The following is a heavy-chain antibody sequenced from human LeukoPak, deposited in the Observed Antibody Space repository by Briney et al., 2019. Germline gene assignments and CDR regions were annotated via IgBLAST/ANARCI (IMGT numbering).Heavy chain of an antibody. CDR3: ARATTWFDP. CDR2: IYYSGST. V-gene: IGHV4-39*01. CDR1: GDSISSSSYY. J-gene: IGHJ5*02. Sequence: SETLSLTCTVSGDSISSSSYYWGFIRQPPGQGLEWIGSIYYSGSTYYNASFKTRVTISLDTSKNQFSLDLTSVTAADTAVYFCARATTWFDPWGQGTLVTVSS. D-gene: IGHD1-1*01.